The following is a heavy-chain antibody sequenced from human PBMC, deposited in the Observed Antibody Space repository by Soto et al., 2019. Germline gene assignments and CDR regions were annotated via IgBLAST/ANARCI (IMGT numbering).Heavy chain of an antibody. CDR1: GGSISSGDYY. J-gene: IGHJ5*01. D-gene: IGHD3-9*01. Sequence: SETLSLTCTVSGGSISSGDYYWSWIRQPPGKGLEWIGYIYYSGSTYYNPSLKSRVTISVDTSKNQFSLKLSSVTAADTAVYYCASVGYDILTGYLNWFGPWGQGTLVAVSS. CDR3: ASVGYDILTGYLNWFGP. CDR2: IYYSGST. V-gene: IGHV4-30-4*01.